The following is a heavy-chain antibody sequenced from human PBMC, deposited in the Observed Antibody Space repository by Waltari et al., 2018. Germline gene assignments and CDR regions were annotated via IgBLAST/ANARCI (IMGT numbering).Heavy chain of an antibody. D-gene: IGHD1-26*01. CDR2: IIPIFGTA. Sequence: QVQLVQSGAEVKKPGSSVKVSCKASGGTFSSYAISWVRRAPGQGLEWMGGIIPIFGTANYAQKFQGRVTITTYESTSTAYMELSSLRSEDTAVYYCARVGVGATTKSLWFDPWGQGTLVTVSS. V-gene: IGHV1-69*05. CDR1: GGTFSSYA. CDR3: ARVGVGATTKSLWFDP. J-gene: IGHJ5*02.